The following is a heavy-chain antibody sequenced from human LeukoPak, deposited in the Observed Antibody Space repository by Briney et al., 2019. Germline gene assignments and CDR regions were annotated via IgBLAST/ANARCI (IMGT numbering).Heavy chain of an antibody. V-gene: IGHV1-46*01. CDR3: ARRCKVTPEVYFDY. Sequence: ASVKVSCKASGYTFSNYAINWVRQAPGQGLEWMGIINPSGGSTSYAQKFQGRVTMTRDTSTSTVYMELSSLRSEDTAVYYCARRCKVTPEVYFDYWGQGTLVTVSS. J-gene: IGHJ4*02. CDR1: GYTFSNYA. CDR2: INPSGGST. D-gene: IGHD4-23*01.